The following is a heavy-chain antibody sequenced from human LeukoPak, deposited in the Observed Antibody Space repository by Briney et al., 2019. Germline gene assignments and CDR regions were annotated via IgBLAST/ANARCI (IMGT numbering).Heavy chain of an antibody. V-gene: IGHV1-3*01. CDR2: INAGNGNT. D-gene: IGHD5-18*01. CDR1: GYTSPFYG. CDR3: AREGIQLWYDAFDI. Sequence: GASVKVSCKVSGYTSPFYGITWVRQAPGQGLEWMGWINAGNGNTKYSQKFQGRVTITRDTSASTAYMELSSLRSEDTAVYYCAREGIQLWYDAFDIWGQGTMVTVSS. J-gene: IGHJ3*02.